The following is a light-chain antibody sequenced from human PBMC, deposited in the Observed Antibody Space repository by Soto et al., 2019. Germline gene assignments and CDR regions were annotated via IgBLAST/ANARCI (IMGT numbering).Light chain of an antibody. CDR2: GAS. CDR3: QQYGSSPLIT. J-gene: IGKJ5*01. Sequence: EIVLTQSPGTLSLSPGERATLSCRASQSISNNYLAWYQQKPGQAPRLIISGASTRATGIPDRFSGSGSGTDFTLTVSRLEPEDFAVYYCQQYGSSPLITFGQGTRLEIK. CDR1: QSISNNY. V-gene: IGKV3-20*01.